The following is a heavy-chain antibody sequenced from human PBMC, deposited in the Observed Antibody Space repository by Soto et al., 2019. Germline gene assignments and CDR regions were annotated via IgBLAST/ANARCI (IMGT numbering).Heavy chain of an antibody. CDR2: IIPITATA. V-gene: IGHV1-69*01. CDR1: GGTFGSYA. CDR3: ARCQGSSTSFEIYYYFCCNMDV. J-gene: IGHJ6*02. D-gene: IGHD2-2*01. Sequence: HVQLVQSGAEVQKPGSSVKVSCKASGGTFGSYAISWVRQAPGQGLEWMGGIIPITATANYAQKFQGRVTITADESTNTASMQLSSLRSEDTAVYYCARCQGSSTSFEIYYYFCCNMDVWGQGTAVTATS.